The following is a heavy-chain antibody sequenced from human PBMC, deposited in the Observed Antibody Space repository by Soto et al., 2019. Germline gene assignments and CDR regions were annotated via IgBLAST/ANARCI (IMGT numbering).Heavy chain of an antibody. J-gene: IGHJ6*02. CDR1: GVTFSTYA. Sequence: EVQLLESGGGLVQPGGSLRLSCAASGVTFSTYAMNWVRQAPGNGLEWVSAISGSGGRIHYADSVKGRFTISRDNSKTTLYLQMNSLRDEDTAVYHCVKGYWKGDVWGQGTTVTVSS. CDR2: ISGSGGRI. V-gene: IGHV3-23*01. CDR3: VKGYWKGDV. D-gene: IGHD1-1*01.